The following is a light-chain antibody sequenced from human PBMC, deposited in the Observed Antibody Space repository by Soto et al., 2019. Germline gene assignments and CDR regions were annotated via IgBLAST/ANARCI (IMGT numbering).Light chain of an antibody. J-gene: IGKJ4*01. CDR1: QSVSSY. Sequence: EIVLTQSPATLSLSPGERATLSCRASQSVSSYLAWYQQKPGQAPRLLIYGASKRATGIPDRFSGSGSGTDFTLTISSLLSEDFAVYYCHQYYKWPLTFGGGTKVDIK. CDR2: GAS. CDR3: HQYYKWPLT. V-gene: IGKV3-11*01.